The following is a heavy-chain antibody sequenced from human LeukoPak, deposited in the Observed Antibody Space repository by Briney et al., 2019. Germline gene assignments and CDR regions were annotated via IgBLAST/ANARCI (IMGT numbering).Heavy chain of an antibody. V-gene: IGHV3-66*01. CDR2: IYSGGST. J-gene: IGHJ3*02. CDR1: GFTVSSNY. CDR3: ARAPPIDAFDI. Sequence: GGSLILSCAASGFTVSSNYMSWVRQAPGKGLEWVSVIYSGGSTYYADSVKGRFTISRDNSKNTLYLQMNSLRAEDTAVYYCARAPPIDAFDIWGQGTMVTVSS.